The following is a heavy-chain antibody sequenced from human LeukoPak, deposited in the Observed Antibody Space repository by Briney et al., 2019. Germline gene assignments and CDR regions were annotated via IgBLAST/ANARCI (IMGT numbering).Heavy chain of an antibody. CDR3: ARGGYYDSSSTEYFQH. CDR1: GYTFTSYD. D-gene: IGHD3-22*01. J-gene: IGHJ1*01. V-gene: IGHV1-8*01. CDR2: MNPNSGNT. Sequence: GASVKVSCKASGYTFTSYDINWVRQATGQGLEWMGWMNPNSGNTGYAQKFQGRVTMTRNTSISTAYMELSSLRSEDTAVYYCARGGYYDSSSTEYFQHWGQGTLVTVSS.